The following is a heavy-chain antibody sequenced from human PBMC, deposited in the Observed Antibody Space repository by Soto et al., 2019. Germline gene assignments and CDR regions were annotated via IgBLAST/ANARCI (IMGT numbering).Heavy chain of an antibody. D-gene: IGHD3-10*01. V-gene: IGHV4-39*01. CDR2: IYYSGST. CDR3: ARQITMVRGVITDYYYYGMDV. J-gene: IGHJ6*02. CDR1: GGSISSSSYY. Sequence: PSETLSLTCTVSGGSISSSSYYWGWIRQPPGKGLEWIGSIYYSGSTYYNPSLKSRVTISVDTSNNQFSLKLSSVTAADTAVYYCARQITMVRGVITDYYYYGMDVWGQGTTVTVSS.